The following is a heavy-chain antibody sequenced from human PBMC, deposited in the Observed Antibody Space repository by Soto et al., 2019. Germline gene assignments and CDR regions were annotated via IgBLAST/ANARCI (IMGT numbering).Heavy chain of an antibody. J-gene: IGHJ5*02. CDR2: IIPIFGTA. D-gene: IGHD6-13*01. CDR1: GGTFSSYA. V-gene: IGHV1-69*13. Sequence: GPSVKVSCKASGGTFSSYAISWVRQAPGQGLEWMEGIIPIFGTANYAQKFQGRVTITADESTSTAYMELSSLRSEDTAVYYCARYASRESNWFDPWGQGTLVTVSS. CDR3: ARYASRESNWFDP.